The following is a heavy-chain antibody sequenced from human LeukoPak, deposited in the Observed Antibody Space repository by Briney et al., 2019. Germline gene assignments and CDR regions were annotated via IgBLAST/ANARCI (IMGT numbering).Heavy chain of an antibody. CDR2: IYYTGIT. CDR1: GASINSHY. J-gene: IGHJ4*02. CDR3: ASLGGTYDY. V-gene: IGHV4-59*08. D-gene: IGHD1-26*01. Sequence: PSETLSLTCTVSGASINSHYWSWIRQPPGKGLEWIGYIYYTGITNFSPSLKSRVAISLDTSKNQVSLKLSPVTAADTAVYYCASLGGTYDYWGQGALVTVSS.